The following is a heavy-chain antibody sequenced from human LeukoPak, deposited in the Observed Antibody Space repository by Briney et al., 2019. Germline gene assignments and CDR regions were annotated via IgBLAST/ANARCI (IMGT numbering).Heavy chain of an antibody. J-gene: IGHJ4*02. CDR3: AKDEGRSDRYGSGSYPPY. D-gene: IGHD3-10*01. CDR2: ISSSGSTI. Sequence: GGSLRLSCAASGFTFSDSYMSWIRQAPGKGLEWISYISSSGSTIYYADSVKGRVTISRDNAKNSLFLQMNSLRPEDTAVYYCAKDEGRSDRYGSGSYPPYWGQGTLVTVSS. V-gene: IGHV3-11*04. CDR1: GFTFSDSY.